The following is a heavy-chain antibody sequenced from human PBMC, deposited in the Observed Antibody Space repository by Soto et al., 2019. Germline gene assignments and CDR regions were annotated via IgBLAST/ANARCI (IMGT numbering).Heavy chain of an antibody. CDR2: ISGSGGST. D-gene: IGHD3-22*01. J-gene: IGHJ5*02. V-gene: IGHV3-23*01. Sequence: EVQLLESGGGLVQPGGSLRLSCAASGFTFSSYAMSWVRQAPGKGLEWVSAISGSGGSTYYADSVKGRFTISRDNSKNTLYLQMNSLRAEDTAVYYCAKYPWYDSSGSNWFDPWGQGTLVTVSS. CDR1: GFTFSSYA. CDR3: AKYPWYDSSGSNWFDP.